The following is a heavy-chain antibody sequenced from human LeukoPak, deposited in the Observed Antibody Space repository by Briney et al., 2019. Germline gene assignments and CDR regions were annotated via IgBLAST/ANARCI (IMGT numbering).Heavy chain of an antibody. CDR2: IKQDGSEK. D-gene: IGHD3-10*01. V-gene: IGHV3-7*01. CDR3: AKDQVRVLWFGESY. Sequence: GGSLRLSCAASGFTFSSYWMSWVRQAPGKGLEWVANIKQDGSEKYYVDSVKGRFTISRDNAKNSLYLQMNSLRAEDTAVYYCAKDQVRVLWFGESYWGQGTLVTVSS. CDR1: GFTFSSYW. J-gene: IGHJ4*02.